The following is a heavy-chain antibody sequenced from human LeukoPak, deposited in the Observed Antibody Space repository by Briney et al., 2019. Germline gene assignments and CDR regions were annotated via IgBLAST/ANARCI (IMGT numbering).Heavy chain of an antibody. CDR1: VYTFTSYY. CDR3: ARDLSQMTTVPTPWAY. J-gene: IGHJ4*02. Sequence: ASVTVSCKASVYTFTSYYMHWVRQAPGQGLEWMGIINPSGGSTSYAQKFQGRVTMTRDTSTSTVYMELSSLRSEDTAVCYCARDLSQMTTVPTPWAYGGQGTLVSVSS. D-gene: IGHD4-17*01. V-gene: IGHV1-46*01. CDR2: INPSGGST.